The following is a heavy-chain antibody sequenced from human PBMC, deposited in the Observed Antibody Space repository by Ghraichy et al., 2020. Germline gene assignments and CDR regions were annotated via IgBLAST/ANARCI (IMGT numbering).Heavy chain of an antibody. J-gene: IGHJ4*02. CDR3: ARDNRDDYGDYVGFDY. Sequence: LSLTCAASGFTFSSYSMNWVRQAPGKGLEWVSSISSSSSYIYYADSVKGRFTISRDNAKNSLYLQMNSLRAEDTAVYYCARDNRDDYGDYVGFDYWGQGTLVTVSS. CDR2: ISSSSSYI. D-gene: IGHD4-17*01. CDR1: GFTFSSYS. V-gene: IGHV3-21*01.